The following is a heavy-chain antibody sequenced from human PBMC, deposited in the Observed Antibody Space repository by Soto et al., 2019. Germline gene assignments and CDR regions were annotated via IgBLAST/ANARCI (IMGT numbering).Heavy chain of an antibody. CDR2: IHYTGSS. CDR3: ASDAPYYYESSGYSVAAFDN. CDR1: GGSISSVGYY. Sequence: SETMSLTCTVSGGSISSVGYYWSWIRQHPDKGLEWIGYIHYTGSSSYNPSLKSRVTMSVDTSKKQFSLKLSSVTAADTAVYYCASDAPYYYESSGYSVAAFDNWGQGTMVTVSS. V-gene: IGHV4-61*08. J-gene: IGHJ3*02. D-gene: IGHD3-22*01.